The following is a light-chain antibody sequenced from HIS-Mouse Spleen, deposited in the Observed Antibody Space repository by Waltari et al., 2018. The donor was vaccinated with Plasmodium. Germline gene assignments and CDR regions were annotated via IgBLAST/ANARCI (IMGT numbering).Light chain of an antibody. J-gene: IGLJ3*02. CDR3: CSYAGSTTWV. V-gene: IGLV2-23*01. Sequence: QSALTQHAHVSGSPGQSITISCTGTSTDAGSYTLVSWYQQHPGNAPKLMIYEGSKRPSGVSNRFSGSKSGNTASLTISGLQAEDEADYYCCSYAGSTTWVFGGGTKLTVL. CDR2: EGS. CDR1: STDAGSYTL.